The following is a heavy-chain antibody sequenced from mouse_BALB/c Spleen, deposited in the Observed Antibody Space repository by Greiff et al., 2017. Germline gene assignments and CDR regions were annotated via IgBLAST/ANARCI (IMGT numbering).Heavy chain of an antibody. CDR3: ARGGVLGGGFAY. Sequence: VQLQQSGAELVKPGASVKLSCTASGFNIKDTYMHWVKQRPEQGLEWIGRIDPANGNTKYDPKFQGKATITADTSSNTAYLQLSSLTSEDTAVYYCARGGVLGGGFAYWGQGTLVTVSA. D-gene: IGHD4-1*01. J-gene: IGHJ3*01. CDR1: GFNIKDTY. CDR2: IDPANGNT. V-gene: IGHV14-3*02.